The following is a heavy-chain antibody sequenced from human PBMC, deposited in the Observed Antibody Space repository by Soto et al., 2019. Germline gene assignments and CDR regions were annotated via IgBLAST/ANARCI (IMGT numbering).Heavy chain of an antibody. V-gene: IGHV3-23*01. J-gene: IGHJ4*02. D-gene: IGHD6-19*01. CDR2: ISCCGGSA. CDR3: AKADGQQWLIPHLDN. Sequence: EVQLLESGGTLVQLGGSLRLSCVASGFNFKKFAMAWVRQAAGEGLEWVSGISCCGGSASYADSVKGRFSIARDDSKNTVSLQLNSLRVEDTAQYYCAKADGQQWLIPHLDNWGQGTLVTVS. CDR1: GFNFKKFA.